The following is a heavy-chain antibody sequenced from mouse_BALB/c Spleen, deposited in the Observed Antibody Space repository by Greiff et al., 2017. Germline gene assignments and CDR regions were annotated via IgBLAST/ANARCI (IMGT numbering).Heavy chain of an antibody. Sequence: EVQLQQSGAELVKPGASVKLSCTASGFNIKDTYMHWVQQRPEQGLEWIGRIDPANGNTKYDPKFQGKATITADTSSNTAYLQLSSLTSEDTAVYYCARGTYFDYWGQGTTLTVSS. CDR1: GFNIKDTY. CDR2: IDPANGNT. J-gene: IGHJ2*01. CDR3: ARGTYFDY. D-gene: IGHD3-3*01. V-gene: IGHV14-3*02.